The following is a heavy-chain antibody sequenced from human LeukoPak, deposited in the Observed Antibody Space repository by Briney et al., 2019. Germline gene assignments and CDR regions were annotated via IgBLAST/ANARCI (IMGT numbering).Heavy chain of an antibody. J-gene: IGHJ6*03. CDR3: ASNVVVPALAPDV. CDR2: ISSSSTYI. Sequence: GGSLRLSCAASGFTFSSYSMNSFGQAPGHWLESLSSISSSSTYIYYADSVKGRVTISRDNAKNSLYLQMNSLRAEDTAVYYCASNVVVPALAPDVWGKGTTVTVSS. CDR1: GFTFSSYS. V-gene: IGHV3-21*01. D-gene: IGHD2-2*01.